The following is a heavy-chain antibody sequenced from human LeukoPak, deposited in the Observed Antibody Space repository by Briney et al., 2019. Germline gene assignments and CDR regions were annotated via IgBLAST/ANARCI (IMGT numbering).Heavy chain of an antibody. D-gene: IGHD1-14*01. CDR3: ARPPIDGSIDGFEI. Sequence: VASVKVSFKASGYTFTDYFMHWVRQAPGQGREWMGWINPKSGGTNYVQRFQGRVTMTRDTSITTAYMELSRLRSDDTAVYYCARPPIDGSIDGFEIWGQGTMVTVSS. CDR2: INPKSGGT. CDR1: GYTFTDYF. J-gene: IGHJ3*02. V-gene: IGHV1-2*02.